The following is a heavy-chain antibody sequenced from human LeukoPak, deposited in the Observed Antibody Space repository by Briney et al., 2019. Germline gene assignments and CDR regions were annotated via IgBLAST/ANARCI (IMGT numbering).Heavy chain of an antibody. CDR2: ISGSGGST. D-gene: IGHD6-25*01. Sequence: GGSLRLSCVASGFTFSNYAMTWVRQAPGKGLEWVSIISGSGGSTYYADSVKGRFTISRDNSKNTLYLQMNSLRAEDTAVYYCAKGDTTAIDYWGQGTLVTVSS. J-gene: IGHJ4*02. CDR1: GFTFSNYA. CDR3: AKGDTTAIDY. V-gene: IGHV3-23*01.